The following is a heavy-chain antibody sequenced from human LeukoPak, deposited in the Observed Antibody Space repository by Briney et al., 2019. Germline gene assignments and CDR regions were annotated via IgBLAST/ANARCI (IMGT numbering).Heavy chain of an antibody. CDR3: AKASSSWYRSGFDY. CDR2: ISGSGGST. Sequence: GGSLRLSCAASGFTFSSYAMSWVRQAPGKGLQWVSAISGSGGSTYHADSVKGRFTISRDNSKNTLYLQMNSLRAEDTAVYYCAKASSSWYRSGFDYWGQGTLVTVSS. V-gene: IGHV3-23*01. D-gene: IGHD6-13*01. CDR1: GFTFSSYA. J-gene: IGHJ4*02.